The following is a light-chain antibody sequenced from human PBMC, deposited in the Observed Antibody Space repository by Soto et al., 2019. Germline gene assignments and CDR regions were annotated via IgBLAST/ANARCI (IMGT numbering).Light chain of an antibody. CDR3: QQYGSSPRT. Sequence: EVVLTQSPGTLSLSPGEGATLSCRASQGVSDNYLAWYQHKPGQPPRLLIYGASNRATAIPDRFSGSGSGTDFTLTISRLGPEDFAVYFCQQYGSSPRTFGQGTKLDIK. CDR1: QGVSDNY. CDR2: GAS. J-gene: IGKJ2*01. V-gene: IGKV3-20*01.